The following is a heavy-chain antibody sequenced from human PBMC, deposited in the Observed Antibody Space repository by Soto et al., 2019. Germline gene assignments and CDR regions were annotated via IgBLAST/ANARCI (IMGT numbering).Heavy chain of an antibody. CDR2: IDWDGDK. CDR3: ARMPARSGNNHHDAFDF. Sequence: GSGPTLVNPTQTLTLTCTFSGFSLSTNAMRVSWIRQSPGKALEWLARIDWDGDKLYNTSLRTRLTISKDTSKNQVVLTMTNMDPLDTGTYYCARMPARSGNNHHDAFDFWGPGTMVTVSS. J-gene: IGHJ3*01. CDR1: GFSLSTNAMR. D-gene: IGHD1-26*01. V-gene: IGHV2-70*04.